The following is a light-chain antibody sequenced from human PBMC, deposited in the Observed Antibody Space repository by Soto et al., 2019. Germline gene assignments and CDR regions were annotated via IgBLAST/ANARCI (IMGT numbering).Light chain of an antibody. V-gene: IGLV1-44*01. J-gene: IGLJ7*01. CDR3: AAWDDSLKGPV. CDR1: SSDIGSNA. Sequence: QSVLTQPPSASGTPGQRVTISCSGSSSDIGSNAVAWYQQLPGTAPKLLIYGHNQRPSGVTDRFSGSKSGTSASLAISGLQSEDEADYYCAAWDDSLKGPVFGGGTQLTVL. CDR2: GHN.